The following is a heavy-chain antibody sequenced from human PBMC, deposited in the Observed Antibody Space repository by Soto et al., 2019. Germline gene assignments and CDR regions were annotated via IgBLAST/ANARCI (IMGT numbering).Heavy chain of an antibody. J-gene: IGHJ6*02. D-gene: IGHD6-19*01. CDR1: GFTFSSYA. CDR3: ARAEELQWLPIYGMDV. CDR2: ISYDGSNK. V-gene: IGHV3-30-3*01. Sequence: PGGSLRLSCAASGFTFSSYAMHWVRQAPGKGLEWVAVISYDGSNKYYADSVKGRFTISRDNSKNTLYLQMNSLRAEDTAVYYCARAEELQWLPIYGMDVWGQGTTVTVSS.